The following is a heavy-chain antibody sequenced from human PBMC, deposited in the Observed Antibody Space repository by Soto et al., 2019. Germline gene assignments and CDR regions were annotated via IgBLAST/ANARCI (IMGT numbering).Heavy chain of an antibody. J-gene: IGHJ4*02. CDR3: ARTFSPDYGSGCLLDY. CDR1: GYTFTSYG. Sequence: ASVKVSCKASGYTFTSYGISWVRQAPGQGLEWMGWISAYNGNTNYAQKLQGRVTMTTDTSTSTAYMELRSLRSDDTAVYYCARTFSPDYGSGCLLDYCGQGTFVIGSS. D-gene: IGHD4-17*01. CDR2: ISAYNGNT. V-gene: IGHV1-18*01.